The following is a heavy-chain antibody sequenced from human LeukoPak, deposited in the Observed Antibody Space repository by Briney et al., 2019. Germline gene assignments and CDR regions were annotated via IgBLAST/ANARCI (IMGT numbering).Heavy chain of an antibody. V-gene: IGHV3-48*01. CDR1: GFTFSTYS. J-gene: IGHJ4*02. CDR2: IGRDSSTI. CDR3: ARERCSSTSCSNYFDY. D-gene: IGHD2-2*01. Sequence: PGGSLRLSCAASGFTFSTYSMNWVRQAPGKGLEWLSYIGRDSSTIYYADSVKGRFTISRDNAKNSLYLQMNSLRAEDTAVYYCARERCSSTSCSNYFDYWGQGTLVTVSS.